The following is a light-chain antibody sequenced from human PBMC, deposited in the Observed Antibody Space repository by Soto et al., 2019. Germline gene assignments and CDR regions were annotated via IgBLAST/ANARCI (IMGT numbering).Light chain of an antibody. CDR2: LGS. Sequence: EIVMTQSPPSLTVTPGEPASISCRSSQRLLHSNGNTFLDWYLQKPGQSPQLLIYLGSNRASGVPDRVSGSEAGTIFPLKIRRVEAEDVGVYYCMQALETPYTFGQGTKVDIK. CDR3: MQALETPYT. CDR1: QRLLHSNGNTF. V-gene: IGKV2-28*01. J-gene: IGKJ2*01.